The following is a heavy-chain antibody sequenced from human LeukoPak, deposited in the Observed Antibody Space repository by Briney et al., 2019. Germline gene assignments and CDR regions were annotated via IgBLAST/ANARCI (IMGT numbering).Heavy chain of an antibody. CDR2: INTNTGNP. V-gene: IGHV7-4-1*02. CDR3: ARGRGAAAGTNYYFDY. D-gene: IGHD6-13*01. Sequence: ASVKVSCKASGYTFTNYAMNWVRQAPGQGLEWMGWINTNTGNPTYAQGFTGRFVFSLDTSVSTAYLQISSLRTEDTAVYYCARGRGAAAGTNYYFDYWGQGTLVTVSS. J-gene: IGHJ4*02. CDR1: GYTFTNYA.